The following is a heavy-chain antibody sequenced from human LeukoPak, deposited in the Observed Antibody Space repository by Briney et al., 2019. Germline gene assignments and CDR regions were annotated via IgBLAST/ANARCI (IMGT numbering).Heavy chain of an antibody. CDR3: ARGGYCSSTSCYTNAFDI. V-gene: IGHV7-4-1*02. Sequence: ASVKVSCKASGYTFTNYAMNWVRQAPGQGLEWMGWINTNTGNPTYAQGFTGRFVFSLDTSVSTAYLQISSLKAEDTAVYYCARGGYCSSTSCYTNAFDIWGQGTMVTVSS. CDR2: INTNTGNP. J-gene: IGHJ3*02. CDR1: GYTFTNYA. D-gene: IGHD2-2*02.